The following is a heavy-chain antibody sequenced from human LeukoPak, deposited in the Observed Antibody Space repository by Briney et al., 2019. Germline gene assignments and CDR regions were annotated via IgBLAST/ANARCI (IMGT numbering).Heavy chain of an antibody. CDR2: MNPNSGNT. Sequence: GASVKVSXKASGYTFTSYDINWVRQATGQGLEWMGWMNPNSGNTGYAQKFQGRVTITADKSTSTAYMELSSLRSEDTAVYYCARELRFLEAYYYYYMDVWGKGTTVTVSS. V-gene: IGHV1-8*01. D-gene: IGHD3-3*01. J-gene: IGHJ6*03. CDR3: ARELRFLEAYYYYYMDV. CDR1: GYTFTSYD.